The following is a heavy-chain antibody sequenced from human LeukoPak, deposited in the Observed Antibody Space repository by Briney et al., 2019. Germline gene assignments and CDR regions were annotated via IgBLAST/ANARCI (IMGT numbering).Heavy chain of an antibody. CDR2: IKQDGSGK. Sequence: GGSLGLSCAASGFTFSSYWMNWVRQSPGKGLEWVADIKQDGSGKYYVDSVKGRFTISRDNAKNSLYLQMDSLRAEDTAVYYCAKDETSYVDKILSSAMDVWGQGTTVTVSS. D-gene: IGHD1-26*01. J-gene: IGHJ6*02. CDR3: AKDETSYVDKILSSAMDV. CDR1: GFTFSSYW. V-gene: IGHV3-7*01.